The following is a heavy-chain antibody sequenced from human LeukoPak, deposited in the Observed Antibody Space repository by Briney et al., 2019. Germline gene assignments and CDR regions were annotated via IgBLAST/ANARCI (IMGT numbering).Heavy chain of an antibody. CDR2: IYYSGST. V-gene: IGHV4-59*01. J-gene: IGHJ6*03. D-gene: IGHD3-16*01. CDR1: GGSFSGYY. Sequence: ASETLSLTCAVYGGSFSGYYWSWIRQPPGKGLEWIGYIYYSGSTNYNPSLKSRVTISVDTSKNQFSLKLSSVTAADTAVYYCASGGSYYYYYMDVWGKGTTVTVSS. CDR3: ASGGSYYYYYMDV.